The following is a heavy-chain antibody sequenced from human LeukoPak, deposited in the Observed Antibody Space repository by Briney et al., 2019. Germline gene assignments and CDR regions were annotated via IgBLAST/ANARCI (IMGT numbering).Heavy chain of an antibody. Sequence: GGSLRLSCAASGFTFSSYEMNWVRQAPGKGLEWVSYISSSGSTIYYADSVKGRFTISRDNAKNSLYLQMNSLRAEDTAVYYCARAEGSSWYLNYYYMDVWGKGTTVTISS. CDR2: ISSSGSTI. D-gene: IGHD6-13*01. V-gene: IGHV3-48*03. CDR1: GFTFSSYE. CDR3: ARAEGSSWYLNYYYMDV. J-gene: IGHJ6*03.